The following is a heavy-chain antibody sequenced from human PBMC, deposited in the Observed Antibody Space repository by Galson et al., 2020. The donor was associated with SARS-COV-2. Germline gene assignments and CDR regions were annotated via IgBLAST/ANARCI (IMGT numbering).Heavy chain of an antibody. CDR3: ARDGVEVTDGMDV. CDR1: GFTFSSYW. Sequence: GESLKISCAASGFTFSSYWMHWVRQAPGKGLVWVSRINSDGSSTSYADSVKGRFTISRDNAKNTLYLQMNSLRAEDTAVYYCARDGVEVTDGMDVWGQGTTVTVSS. J-gene: IGHJ6*02. D-gene: IGHD4-4*01. CDR2: INSDGSST. V-gene: IGHV3-74*01.